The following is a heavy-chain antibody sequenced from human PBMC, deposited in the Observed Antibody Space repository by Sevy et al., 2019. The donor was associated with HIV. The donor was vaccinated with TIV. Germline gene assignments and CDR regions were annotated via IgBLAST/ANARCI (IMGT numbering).Heavy chain of an antibody. Sequence: GGSLRLSCAASGFTFSGYGMHWVRQAPGKGLEWVAFIRYDGSNKYYADSVKGRFTISRDNSKNTLYLQMNSLRAEDTAVYYCAKDPVDIVATIYFDYWGQGTLVTVSS. CDR2: IRYDGSNK. V-gene: IGHV3-30*02. CDR3: AKDPVDIVATIYFDY. CDR1: GFTFSGYG. J-gene: IGHJ4*02. D-gene: IGHD5-12*01.